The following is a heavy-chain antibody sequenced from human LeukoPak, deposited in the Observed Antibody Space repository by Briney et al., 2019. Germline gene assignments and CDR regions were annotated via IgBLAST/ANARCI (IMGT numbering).Heavy chain of an antibody. V-gene: IGHV1-2*02. Sequence: ASVKVSCKASGYTFTGYYMHWVRQAPGQGLEWMGWINPNSGGTNYAQKFQGRVTMTRDTSISTAYMELSRLRSDDTAVYYCARVEVRGVIPIYFDYWGQGTLVTVSS. CDR1: GYTFTGYY. J-gene: IGHJ4*02. CDR2: INPNSGGT. D-gene: IGHD3-10*01. CDR3: ARVEVRGVIPIYFDY.